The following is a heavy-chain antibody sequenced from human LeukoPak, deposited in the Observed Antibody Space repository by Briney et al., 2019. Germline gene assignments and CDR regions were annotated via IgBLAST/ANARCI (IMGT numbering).Heavy chain of an antibody. CDR2: IYYSGST. J-gene: IGHJ4*02. V-gene: IGHV4-59*08. Sequence: PSETLSLTCTVSGGSISSYYWSWIRQPPGKGLEWIGDIYYSGSTNYNPSLKSRVTISVDTSKNQFSLKLSSVTAADTAVYYCARVWGNDSSGYAIDYWGQGTLVTVSS. D-gene: IGHD3-22*01. CDR1: GGSISSYY. CDR3: ARVWGNDSSGYAIDY.